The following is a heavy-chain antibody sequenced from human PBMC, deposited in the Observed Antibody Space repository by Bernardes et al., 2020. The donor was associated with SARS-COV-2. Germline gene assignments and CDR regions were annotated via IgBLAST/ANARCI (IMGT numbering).Heavy chain of an antibody. J-gene: IGHJ4*02. V-gene: IGHV4-59*01. CDR1: GGSISSYY. CDR2: IYYSGST. D-gene: IGHD2-2*02. CDR3: ARAALGYCSSTSCYTGLDY. Sequence: ETLSLPCTVSGGSISSYYWSWIRQPPGKGLEWIGYIYYSGSTNYNPSLKSRVTISVDTSKNQFSLKLSSVTAADTAVYYCARAALGYCSSTSCYTGLDYWGQGTLVTVSS.